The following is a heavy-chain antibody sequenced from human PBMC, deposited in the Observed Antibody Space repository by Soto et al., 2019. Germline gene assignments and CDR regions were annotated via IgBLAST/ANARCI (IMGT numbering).Heavy chain of an antibody. J-gene: IGHJ4*02. CDR2: IYPGDSDT. V-gene: IGHV5-51*01. D-gene: IGHD2-15*01. CDR1: GYSFTSYW. Sequence: EVQLVQSGAEVKKPGESLQISCKGSGYSFTSYWIGWVRQMPGKGLEWMGIIYPGDSDTRYSPSFQGQVTISADKSISTAYLQWSSLKASDTAMYYCARQEGGPDIVVVDDSYYFDYWGQGTLVTVSS. CDR3: ARQEGGPDIVVVDDSYYFDY.